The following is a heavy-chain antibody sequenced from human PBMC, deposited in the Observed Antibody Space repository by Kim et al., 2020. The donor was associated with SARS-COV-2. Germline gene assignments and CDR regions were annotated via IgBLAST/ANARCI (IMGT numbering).Heavy chain of an antibody. CDR3: AKRFLGSGNYYFDY. J-gene: IGHJ4*02. V-gene: IGHV3-30*18. D-gene: IGHD3-10*01. CDR2: ISYDGSVK. Sequence: GGSLRLSCAASGFTFSSYGMFWVRQAPGKGLEWVAAISYDGSVKLYADSLKGRFTISRDNYKNTLDLQMNSLRPEDTAVYYCAKRFLGSGNYYFDYWGQG. CDR1: GFTFSSYG.